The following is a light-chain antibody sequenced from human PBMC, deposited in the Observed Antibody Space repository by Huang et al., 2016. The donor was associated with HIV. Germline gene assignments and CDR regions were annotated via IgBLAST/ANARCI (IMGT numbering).Light chain of an antibody. Sequence: IQLTQSPSSLSASVGDRVTITCRASQGINNYLAWYQQKAGTAPKLLIYAASSLQSGVPSRFSGSASGTDCTLTINTLQPEDSATYYCQQLDSYPLTFGGGTKVEIK. CDR2: AAS. CDR1: QGINNY. J-gene: IGKJ4*01. CDR3: QQLDSYPLT. V-gene: IGKV1-9*01.